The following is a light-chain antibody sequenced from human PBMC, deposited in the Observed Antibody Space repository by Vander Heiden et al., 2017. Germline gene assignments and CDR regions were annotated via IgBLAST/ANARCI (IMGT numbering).Light chain of an antibody. J-gene: IGLJ2*01. Sequence: SYVLTQPPSVSLAPGQTARLTCEGDDISGKSVNWYQQKPGQAPVLVIYYDSDRTSGIPERFSGSNSGNTATLTISRVEAGDEADYYCQVWDSGSDHLVFGGGTKLTVL. CDR3: QVWDSGSDHLV. CDR1: DISGKS. V-gene: IGLV3-21*04. CDR2: YDS.